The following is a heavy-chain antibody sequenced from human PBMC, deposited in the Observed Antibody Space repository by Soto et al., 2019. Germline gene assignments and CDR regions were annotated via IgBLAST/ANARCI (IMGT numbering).Heavy chain of an antibody. V-gene: IGHV3-7*04. CDR3: ARFYYDSSGYLPSPYYYYYGMDV. J-gene: IGHJ6*02. CDR2: IKQDGSEK. Sequence: GGSLRLSCAASGFTFSSYWMSWVRQAPGKGLEWVANIKQDGSEKYYVDSVKGRFTISRDNAKNSLYLQMNSLRAEDTAVYYCARFYYDSSGYLPSPYYYYYGMDVRAQGTTVTGSS. D-gene: IGHD3-22*01. CDR1: GFTFSSYW.